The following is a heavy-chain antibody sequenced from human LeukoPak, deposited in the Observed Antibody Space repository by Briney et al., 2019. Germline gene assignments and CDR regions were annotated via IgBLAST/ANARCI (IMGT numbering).Heavy chain of an antibody. CDR3: TTRGGSFSIFDY. J-gene: IGHJ4*02. CDR2: INSDGSST. CDR1: GFTFSSYW. V-gene: IGHV3-74*01. D-gene: IGHD1-26*01. Sequence: GGSLRLSCAASGFTFSSYWMHWVRQAPGKGLVWVSRINSDGSSTSCADSVKGRFTISRDNAKNTLYLQMNSLKTEDTAVYYCTTRGGSFSIFDYWGQGTLVTVSS.